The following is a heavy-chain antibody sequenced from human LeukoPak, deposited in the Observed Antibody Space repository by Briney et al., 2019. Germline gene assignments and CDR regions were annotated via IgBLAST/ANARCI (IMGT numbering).Heavy chain of an antibody. CDR3: AKKTPGTHPFDF. V-gene: IGHV3-23*01. CDR2: SGTAGDT. CDR1: GFTFTSSA. J-gene: IGHJ4*02. Sequence: PGGSLRLSCAASGFTFTSSAMNWVRQAPGKGLEWVSASGTAGDTYYADSVKGRFTISRDNSKNTLYLQMTSQRTEDTAVYYCAKKTPGTHPFDFWGQGTLVTVSP. D-gene: IGHD6-13*01.